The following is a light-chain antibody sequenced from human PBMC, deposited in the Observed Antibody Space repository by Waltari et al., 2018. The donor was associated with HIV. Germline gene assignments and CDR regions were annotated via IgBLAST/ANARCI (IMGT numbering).Light chain of an antibody. CDR1: QNVDSW. CDR2: KAS. CDR3: QQYNSDFYT. V-gene: IGKV1-5*03. J-gene: IGKJ2*01. Sequence: IQMTQSPSILSASVGDRITITCRASQNVDSWLAWYQQRPGRAPKLLIYKASTLEYGVPARFTGSGSGTNFTLTINSLHPDDFATYYYQQYNSDFYTFGLGTRLDLK.